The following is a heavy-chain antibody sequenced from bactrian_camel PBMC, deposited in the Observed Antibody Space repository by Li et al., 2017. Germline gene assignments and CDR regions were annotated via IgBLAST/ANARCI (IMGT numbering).Heavy chain of an antibody. D-gene: IGHD3*01. CDR3: AADLSMYDCYSGSWSTGAPRGD. CDR2: ISSDGIE. J-gene: IGHJ4*01. V-gene: IGHV3S53*01. CDR1: GYSYYTMC. Sequence: VQLVESGGGSVQPGGSLRLSCAASGYSYYTMCMAWFRQAPGQEREGVASISSDGIETYADSVKGRFTISHGKEKNTLDLQMNNLITDDTAMYYCAADLSMYDCYSGSWSTGAPRGDWGQGTQVTVS.